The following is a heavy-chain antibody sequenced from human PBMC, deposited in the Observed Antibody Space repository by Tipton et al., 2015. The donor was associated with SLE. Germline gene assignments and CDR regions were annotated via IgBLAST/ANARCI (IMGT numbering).Heavy chain of an antibody. J-gene: IGHJ4*02. CDR2: THQDGSEN. D-gene: IGHD5-24*01. CDR3: AREERWQQLNTFDY. V-gene: IGHV3-7*01. Sequence: SLRLSCAASGFTFSSYWMHWVRQAPGKRLEWVANTHQDGSENYYLDSVKGRFTISRDNAKNSLYLQMDSLRVEDTAVYYCAREERWQQLNTFDYWGQGALVTVSS. CDR1: GFTFSSYW.